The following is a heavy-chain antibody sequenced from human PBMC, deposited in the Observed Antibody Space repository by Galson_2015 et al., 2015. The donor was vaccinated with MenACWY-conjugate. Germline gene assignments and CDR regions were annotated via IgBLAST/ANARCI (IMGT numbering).Heavy chain of an antibody. CDR1: GFTFSSYA. CDR2: ISGSGGST. CDR3: AKGVRYYDRPGTSGDAFDI. Sequence: SLRLSCAASGFTFSSYAMSWVRQAPGKGLEWVSAISGSGGSTYYADSVKGRFTISRDNSKNTLYLQMNSLRAEDTAVYYCAKGVRYYDRPGTSGDAFDIWGQGTMVTVSS. V-gene: IGHV3-23*01. J-gene: IGHJ3*02. D-gene: IGHD3-22*01.